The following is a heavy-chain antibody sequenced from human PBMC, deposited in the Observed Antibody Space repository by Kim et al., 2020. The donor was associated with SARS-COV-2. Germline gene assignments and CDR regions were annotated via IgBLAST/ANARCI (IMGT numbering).Heavy chain of an antibody. V-gene: IGHV3-30*07. Sequence: DSVKGRFTISRDNSKNTLYLQMNSLRAEDTAVYYCARDIAAAGKDPGMDVWGQGTTVTVSS. D-gene: IGHD6-13*01. CDR3: ARDIAAAGKDPGMDV. J-gene: IGHJ6*02.